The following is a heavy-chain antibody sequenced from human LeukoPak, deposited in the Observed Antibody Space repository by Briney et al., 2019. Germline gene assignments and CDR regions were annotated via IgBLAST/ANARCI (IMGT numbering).Heavy chain of an antibody. D-gene: IGHD1-7*01. CDR1: GGSISSSSYS. CDR3: ARHPLNWNYAGWFDP. J-gene: IGHJ5*02. V-gene: IGHV4-39*01. CDR2: IYYSGST. Sequence: SETLSLTCTVSGGSISSSSYSWGWIRQPPGKGLEWIGSIYYSGSTYYNPSLKSRVTISVDTSKNQFSLKLSSVTAADTAVYYCARHPLNWNYAGWFDPWGQGTLVTVSS.